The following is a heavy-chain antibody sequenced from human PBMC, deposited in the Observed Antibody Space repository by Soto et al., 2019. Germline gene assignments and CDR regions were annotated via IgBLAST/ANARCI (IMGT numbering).Heavy chain of an antibody. CDR3: ASLPLYYYDSTQAAFDI. V-gene: IGHV1-69*13. CDR1: GYTFTSYG. Sequence: GASVKVSCKASGYTFTSYGISWVRQAPGQGLEWMGGIIPIFGTANYAQKFQGRVTITADESTSTAYMELSSLRSEDTAVYYCASLPLYYYDSTQAAFDIWGQGTMVTVS. D-gene: IGHD3-22*01. CDR2: IIPIFGTA. J-gene: IGHJ3*02.